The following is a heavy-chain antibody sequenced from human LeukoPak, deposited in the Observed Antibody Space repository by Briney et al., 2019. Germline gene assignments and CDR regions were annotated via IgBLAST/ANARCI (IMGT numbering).Heavy chain of an antibody. CDR1: GYSISSGYY. D-gene: IGHD4-11*01. J-gene: IGHJ4*02. CDR2: IYHSGST. V-gene: IGHV4-38-2*02. CDR3: ARDLDYIMDY. Sequence: SETLSLTCTVSGYSISSGYYWGWIRQPPGKGLEWIGSIYHSGSTYYNPPLKSRVTITVDTSKNQFSLKLNSVTAADTALYYCARDLDYIMDYWGQGTLVTVSS.